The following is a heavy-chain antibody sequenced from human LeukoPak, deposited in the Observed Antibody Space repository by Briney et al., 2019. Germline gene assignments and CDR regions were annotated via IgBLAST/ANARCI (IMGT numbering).Heavy chain of an antibody. D-gene: IGHD3-16*01. Sequence: SETLSLTCTVSGGSISSYYWSWIRQPPGKGLEWIGYIYYSGSTNYNPSLKSRVTISVDTSKNQFSLKLSSVTAADTAVYYCAGGEVPKYYFDYWGQGTLVTVSS. J-gene: IGHJ4*02. CDR2: IYYSGST. CDR1: GGSISSYY. V-gene: IGHV4-59*01. CDR3: AGGEVPKYYFDY.